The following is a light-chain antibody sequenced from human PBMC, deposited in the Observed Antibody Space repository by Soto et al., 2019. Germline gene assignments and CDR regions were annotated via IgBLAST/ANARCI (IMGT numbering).Light chain of an antibody. CDR2: EVT. CDR1: SSDVGSDTR. V-gene: IGLV2-18*02. Sequence: QSALTQPPSVSGSPGQSVTISCTGTSSDVGSDTRVSLYQQPPGTAPKLMIYEVTNRPSGVPYRFSGTKSGNTASLTISGLQSEDEADYYCSSYTTDTTLVVGGGTTLTVL. J-gene: IGLJ2*01. CDR3: SSYTTDTTLV.